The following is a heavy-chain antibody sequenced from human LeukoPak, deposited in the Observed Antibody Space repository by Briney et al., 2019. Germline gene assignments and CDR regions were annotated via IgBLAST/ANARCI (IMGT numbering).Heavy chain of an antibody. J-gene: IGHJ4*02. V-gene: IGHV3-23*01. CDR1: GFTFSDYY. CDR2: ISGSGGST. CDR3: AKDQGSSSNY. D-gene: IGHD6-6*01. Sequence: PGGSLRLSCAASGFTFSDYYMSWIRQAPGKGLEWVSAISGSGGSTYYADSVKGRFTISRDNSKNTLYLQMNSLRAEDTAVYYFAKDQGSSSNYWGQGTRVTVSS.